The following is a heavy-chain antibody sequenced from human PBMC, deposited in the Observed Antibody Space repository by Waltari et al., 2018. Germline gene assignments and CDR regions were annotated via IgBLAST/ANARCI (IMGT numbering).Heavy chain of an antibody. CDR1: GFTFSSHA. Sequence: EVQLLESGGGLVQAGGSLMLPGAASGFTFSSHALPWVRQAPGKGLEWVSVISGSGCSTFYADSVKGRFTISRDNSKNILYLQMNSLRAEDTAVYYCAKKIGGEAVPAIPFDCWGQGTLVTVSS. CDR3: AKKIGGEAVPAIPFDC. V-gene: IGHV3-23*01. CDR2: ISGSGCST. J-gene: IGHJ4*02. D-gene: IGHD2-2*01.